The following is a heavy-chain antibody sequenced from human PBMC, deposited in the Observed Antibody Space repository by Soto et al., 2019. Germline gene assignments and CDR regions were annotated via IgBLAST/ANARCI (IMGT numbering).Heavy chain of an antibody. CDR3: ALKRLGFCSRSACFSGYFDS. D-gene: IGHD6-13*01. V-gene: IGHV5-51*01. J-gene: IGHJ4*02. CDR2: INADDSET. Sequence: SGESLKISCKTSGHSFVAYWIGWVRQVPGQGLEWIGIINADDSETRYSPSFEGQATMSVDKSITTAYLQLKSLKASDSAIYYCALKRLGFCSRSACFSGYFDSWGQGTLVTVSS. CDR1: GHSFVAYW.